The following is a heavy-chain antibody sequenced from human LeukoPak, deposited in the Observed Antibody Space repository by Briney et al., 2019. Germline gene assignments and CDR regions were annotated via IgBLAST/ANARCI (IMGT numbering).Heavy chain of an antibody. CDR2: IYYSGST. D-gene: IGHD6-13*01. CDR1: GGSISSYY. V-gene: IGHV4-59*01. Sequence: SETLSLTCTVSGGSISSYYWSWIRQPPGKGLEWIGYIYYSGSTNYNPSLKSRVTISVDTSKNQFSLKLSSVAAADTAVYYWARDTMGDGYSYNSRLYPNWFQPWGQGTL. J-gene: IGHJ5*02. CDR3: ARDTMGDGYSYNSRLYPNWFQP.